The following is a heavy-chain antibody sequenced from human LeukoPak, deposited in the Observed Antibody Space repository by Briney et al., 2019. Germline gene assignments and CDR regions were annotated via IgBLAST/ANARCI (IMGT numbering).Heavy chain of an antibody. J-gene: IGHJ4*02. CDR3: ARDRTDYYDSSGYHDY. CDR1: GYTFTRYY. V-gene: IGHV1-46*01. CDR2: INPSGGGK. Sequence: GASVKVSCKGSGYTFTRYYMHWVGQARGQGGEGMGLINPSGGGKSYAQKLQGRVTMTRDTSTSTVYMELSSLRSEDTAVYYCARDRTDYYDSSGYHDYWGQGTLVTVSS. D-gene: IGHD3-22*01.